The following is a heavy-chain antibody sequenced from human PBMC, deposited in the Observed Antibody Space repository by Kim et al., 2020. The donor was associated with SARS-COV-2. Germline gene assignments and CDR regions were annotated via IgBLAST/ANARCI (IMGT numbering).Heavy chain of an antibody. CDR1: GGSISRYY. D-gene: IGHD6-19*01. CDR3: ARGGSGWLFDY. J-gene: IGHJ4*02. CDR2: IYYSGST. Sequence: SETLSLTCTVSGGSISRYYWSWIRQPPGKGLEWIGYIYYSGSTNYNPSLKSRVTISVDTSKNQFSLKLSSVTAADTAVYYCARGGSGWLFDYWGQGTLVT. V-gene: IGHV4-59*01.